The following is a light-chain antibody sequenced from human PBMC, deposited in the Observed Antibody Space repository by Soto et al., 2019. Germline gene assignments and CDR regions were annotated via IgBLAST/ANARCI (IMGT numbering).Light chain of an antibody. J-gene: IGKJ1*01. CDR3: QQYETFSGT. V-gene: IGKV1-5*01. CDR1: QAVNSW. Sequence: DIQMTQSPSTLFASVGDRVTITCRASQAVNSWLAWFQQKPGMAPKLLIYDASALPRGVPSRFSGSGPGTKFTLTIASLQPDDFATYYCQQYETFSGTFGPGTKVDIK. CDR2: DAS.